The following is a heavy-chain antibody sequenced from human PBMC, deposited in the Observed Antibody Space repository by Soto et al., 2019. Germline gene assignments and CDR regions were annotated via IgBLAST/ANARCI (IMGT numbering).Heavy chain of an antibody. D-gene: IGHD3-10*01. CDR2: INAGNGNT. CDR1: GYTFTSYA. CDR3: AREARALLWFGY. Sequence: QVPLVQSGAEVKKPGASVKVSCKASGYTFTSYAMHWVRQAPGQRLEWMGWINAGNGNTKYSQKFQGRVTITRDTSASTAYMELSSLRSENTAVYYCAREARALLWFGYWGQGTLVTVSS. V-gene: IGHV1-3*01. J-gene: IGHJ4*02.